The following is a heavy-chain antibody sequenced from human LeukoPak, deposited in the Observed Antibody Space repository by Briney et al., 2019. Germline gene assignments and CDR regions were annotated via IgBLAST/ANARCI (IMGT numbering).Heavy chain of an antibody. Sequence: SQTLSLTCTVSGGSISSGGYSWSWIRQHPGKGLEWIGYIYYSGSTYYNPSLKSRVTISVDTSKNQFSLKLSSVTAADTAVYYCAKIVNSHNAYWGQGTLVTVSS. D-gene: IGHD1-26*01. V-gene: IGHV4-31*03. CDR2: IYYSGST. J-gene: IGHJ4*02. CDR1: GGSISSGGYS. CDR3: AKIVNSHNAY.